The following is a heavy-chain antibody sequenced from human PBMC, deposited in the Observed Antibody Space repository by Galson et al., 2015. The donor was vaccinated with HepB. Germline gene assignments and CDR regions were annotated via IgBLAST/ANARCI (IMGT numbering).Heavy chain of an antibody. Sequence: SLRLSCAASGFTFSSYAMSWVRQAPGKGLEWVSAISGSGGSTYYADSVKGRFTISRDNSKNTLYLQMNSLRAEDTAVYYCAKDLFGTGEPYYDFWSGYYLYYYGMDVWGQGTTVTVSS. D-gene: IGHD3-3*01. CDR1: GFTFSSYA. V-gene: IGHV3-23*01. CDR2: ISGSGGST. J-gene: IGHJ6*02. CDR3: AKDLFGTGEPYYDFWSGYYLYYYGMDV.